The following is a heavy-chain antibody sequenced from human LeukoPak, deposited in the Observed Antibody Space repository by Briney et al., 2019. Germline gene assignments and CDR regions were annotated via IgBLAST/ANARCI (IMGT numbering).Heavy chain of an antibody. CDR2: IYYSGST. D-gene: IGHD3-22*01. CDR3: ARDRSSSGYPDY. V-gene: IGHV4-59*01. J-gene: IGHJ4*02. Sequence: SETLSLTCTVSGGSISSYYWSWIRQPPGKGLEWIGYIYYSGSTNYNPSLKSRVTISVGTSKNQFSLKLSSVTAADTAVYYCARDRSSSGYPDYWGQGTLVTVSS. CDR1: GGSISSYY.